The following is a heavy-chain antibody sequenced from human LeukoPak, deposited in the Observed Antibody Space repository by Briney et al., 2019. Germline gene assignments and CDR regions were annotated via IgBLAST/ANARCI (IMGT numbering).Heavy chain of an antibody. CDR2: IKKDGSEK. V-gene: IGHV3-7*01. D-gene: IGHD7-27*01. CDR3: ASNWGYNYFDY. J-gene: IGHJ4*01. CDR1: GFTFSNYW. Sequence: GGSLRLSCAASGFTFSNYWMTWVRQAPGKGLEWVANIKKDGSEKNYVDSVKGRFTISRDNAMNTLYLQMNSLRAEDTAVYYCASNWGYNYFDYWGHGTLVTVSS.